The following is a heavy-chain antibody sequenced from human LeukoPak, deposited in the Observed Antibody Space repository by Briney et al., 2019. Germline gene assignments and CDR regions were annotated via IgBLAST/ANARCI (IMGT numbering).Heavy chain of an antibody. CDR2: ISVTGDMT. CDR3: AKSHITRYPLQYYFDL. J-gene: IGHJ4*02. D-gene: IGHD2-21*01. CDR1: GFTFSSDA. Sequence: GGSLRLSCAASGFTFSSDAMSWLRQTPQKGLEWVSGISVTGDMTYYTDSVKGRFTISRDNSRTTLYLQLSSLRADDTAVYFCAKSHITRYPLQYYFDLWGQGAQVIVSS. V-gene: IGHV3-23*01.